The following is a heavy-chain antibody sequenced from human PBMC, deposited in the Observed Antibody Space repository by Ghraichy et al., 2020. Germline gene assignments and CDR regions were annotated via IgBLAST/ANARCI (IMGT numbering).Heavy chain of an antibody. J-gene: IGHJ5*02. CDR2: IYYSGST. CDR3: ARARWGRDGYNYQP. CDR1: GGSISSYY. D-gene: IGHD5-24*01. Sequence: SETLSLTCTVSGGSISSYYWSWIRQPPGKGLEWIGYIYYSGSTNYNPSLKSRVTISVDTSKNQFSLKLSSVTAADTAVYYCARARWGRDGYNYQPWDQGTLVTVSS. V-gene: IGHV4-59*01.